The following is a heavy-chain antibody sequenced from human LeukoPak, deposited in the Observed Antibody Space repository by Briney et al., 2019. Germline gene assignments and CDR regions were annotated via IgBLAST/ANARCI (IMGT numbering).Heavy chain of an antibody. J-gene: IGHJ5*02. V-gene: IGHV3-11*01. CDR1: GFTFSDYY. D-gene: IGHD4-17*01. Sequence: GGSLRLSCAASGFTFSDYYMSWIRQAPGKGLEWLSYISSDGSTIYYADSVKGRFTISRDNAKNSLYLQMNSLRAEDTAVYYCAKLMTTVTGWFDPWGQGTLVTVSS. CDR3: AKLMTTVTGWFDP. CDR2: ISSDGSTI.